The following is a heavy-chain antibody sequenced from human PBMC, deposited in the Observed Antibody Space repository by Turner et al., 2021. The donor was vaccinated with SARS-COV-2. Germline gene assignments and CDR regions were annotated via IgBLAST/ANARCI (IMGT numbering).Heavy chain of an antibody. CDR2: IIPILGIT. Sequence: QVQLVQSGAEVMKPGSSVKVSCKASGGTFSTYPISWVRQDPGQGLEWMGRIIPILGITTYAQKFQGRVTITADKSTSTAYMELSSLRSEDTAVYYCARDEEGIAAAYYYAMDVWGQGTTVTVSS. CDR1: GGTFSTYP. V-gene: IGHV1-69*04. D-gene: IGHD6-13*01. J-gene: IGHJ6*02. CDR3: ARDEEGIAAAYYYAMDV.